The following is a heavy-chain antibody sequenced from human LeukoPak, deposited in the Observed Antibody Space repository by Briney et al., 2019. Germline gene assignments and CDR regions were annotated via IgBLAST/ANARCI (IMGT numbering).Heavy chain of an antibody. CDR2: IFGDGSGT. Sequence: GGSLRLSCTASGFTFSSYAMSWVRQTPGKGLEWVSAIFGDGSGTYYADSVKGRFTISRDNSKNTLYLQMNSLRAEDTAVYYCARSGFGVLYYYGMDVWGQGTTVTVSS. V-gene: IGHV3-23*01. CDR3: ARSGFGVLYYYGMDV. D-gene: IGHD3-10*01. CDR1: GFTFSSYA. J-gene: IGHJ6*02.